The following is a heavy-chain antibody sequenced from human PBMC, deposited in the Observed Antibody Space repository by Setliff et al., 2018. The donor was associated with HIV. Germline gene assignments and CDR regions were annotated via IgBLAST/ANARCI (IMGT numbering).Heavy chain of an antibody. CDR3: ARDRTCSGGSCYGT. CDR2: ISGSGGST. Sequence: GESLKISCAASGFTFSSFAMSWVRQAPGKGLEWVSGISGSGGSTYYADSVKGRFTISRDNSRDTLYLEMNNLRAEDTAVYYCARDRTCSGGSCYGTWGQGTMVTVSS. J-gene: IGHJ5*02. V-gene: IGHV3-23*01. CDR1: GFTFSSFA. D-gene: IGHD2-15*01.